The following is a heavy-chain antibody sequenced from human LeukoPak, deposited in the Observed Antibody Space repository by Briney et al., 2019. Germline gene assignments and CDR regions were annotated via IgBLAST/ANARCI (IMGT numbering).Heavy chain of an antibody. J-gene: IGHJ6*03. CDR3: VKELYMDV. V-gene: IGHV3-30*02. CDR1: GFTFSTYG. Sequence: PGGSLRLSCTASGFTFSTYGMHWVRQPPGRGLEWAAFIQHDESNKYYAGSVKGRFTISRDNSKNTLYLQMNSLRTEDTAVYYCVKELYMDVWGKGTTVTVSS. CDR2: IQHDESNK.